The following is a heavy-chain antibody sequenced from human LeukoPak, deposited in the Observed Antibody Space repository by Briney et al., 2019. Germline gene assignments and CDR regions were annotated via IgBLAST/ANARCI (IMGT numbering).Heavy chain of an antibody. D-gene: IGHD6-19*01. Sequence: SVKVSCKASGGTFSSYAISWVRQAPGQGLEWMGRIIPIFGIANYAQKFQGRVTITADKSTSTAYMELSSLRFEDTAVYYCARRPYSSGQLDYWGQGTLVTVSS. CDR3: ARRPYSSGQLDY. V-gene: IGHV1-69*04. CDR1: GGTFSSYA. J-gene: IGHJ4*02. CDR2: IIPIFGIA.